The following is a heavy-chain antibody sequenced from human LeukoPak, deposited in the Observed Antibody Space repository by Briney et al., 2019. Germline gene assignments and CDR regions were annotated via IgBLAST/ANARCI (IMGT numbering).Heavy chain of an antibody. CDR2: ISSSSSTI. V-gene: IGHV3-48*01. J-gene: IGHJ3*02. Sequence: GGALRLSCAASGFTFSSYSMNWVRQAPGKGREWVSYISSSSSTIYYADSVKGRFTISRDNAKNSLYLQMNSLRAEDTAVYCCAREEYYYDSSAQGAFDIWGQGTMVTVSS. CDR1: GFTFSSYS. CDR3: AREEYYYDSSAQGAFDI. D-gene: IGHD3-22*01.